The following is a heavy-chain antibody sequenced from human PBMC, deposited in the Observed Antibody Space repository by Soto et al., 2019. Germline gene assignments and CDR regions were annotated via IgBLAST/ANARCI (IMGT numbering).Heavy chain of an antibody. V-gene: IGHV4-59*08. CDR1: GGSISSYY. D-gene: IGHD4-17*01. CDR3: ARHKLDYGDYGYFDY. J-gene: IGHJ4*02. Sequence: SETLSLTCTVSGGSISSYYWSWIRQPPGKGLEWIGYIYYSGSTNYNPSLKSRVTISVDTSKNQFSLKLSSVTAADTAVYYCARHKLDYGDYGYFDYWGQGTLVTVSS. CDR2: IYYSGST.